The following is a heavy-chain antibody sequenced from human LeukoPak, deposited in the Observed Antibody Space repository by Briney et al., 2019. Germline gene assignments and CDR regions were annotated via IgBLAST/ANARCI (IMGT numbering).Heavy chain of an antibody. CDR3: ARDEGYGLPFDV. CDR2: IYYSGST. J-gene: IGHJ3*01. Sequence: SETLSFTCTVSGGSISSYYWSWIRQPPGKGLEWIGYIYYSGSTNYNPSLKSRVTISVDTSKNQFSLKLSSVTAADTAVYYCARDEGYGLPFDVWGQGTMVTVSS. V-gene: IGHV4-59*01. D-gene: IGHD5-12*01. CDR1: GGSISSYY.